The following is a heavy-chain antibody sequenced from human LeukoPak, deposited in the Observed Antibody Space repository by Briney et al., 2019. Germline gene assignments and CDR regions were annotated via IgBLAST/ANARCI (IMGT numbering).Heavy chain of an antibody. V-gene: IGHV1-2*06. CDR3: ARQCSGGSCYSPVWFDP. D-gene: IGHD2-15*01. CDR2: INPNSGGT. J-gene: IGHJ5*02. CDR1: GYTFTNYG. Sequence: ASVKVSCKTSGYTFTNYGLSWVRQAPGQGLEWMGRINPNSGGTNYAQKFQGRVTMTRDTSISTAYMELSRLRSDDTAVYYCARQCSGGSCYSPVWFDPWGQGTLVTVSS.